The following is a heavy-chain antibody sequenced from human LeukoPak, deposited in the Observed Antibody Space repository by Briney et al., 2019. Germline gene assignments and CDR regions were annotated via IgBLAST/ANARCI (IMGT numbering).Heavy chain of an antibody. CDR2: TYYRSKWYN. Sequence: SQTLSLTCAISGDSVSSNSAAWNWIRQSPSRGLEWLGRTYYRSKWYNDYAVSVKSRITINPDTSKNQLSLKLSSVTAADTAVYYCARVEYSSSPFRSGFDPWGQGTLVTVSS. V-gene: IGHV6-1*01. CDR1: GDSVSSNSAA. J-gene: IGHJ5*02. CDR3: ARVEYSSSPFRSGFDP. D-gene: IGHD6-6*01.